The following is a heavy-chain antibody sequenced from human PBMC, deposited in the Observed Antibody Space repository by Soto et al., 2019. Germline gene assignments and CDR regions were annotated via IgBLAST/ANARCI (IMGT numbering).Heavy chain of an antibody. Sequence: PSDTLSLTCAVYGGSFSGYYWSWIRQPPGKGLEWIGEINHSGSTNYNPSLKSRVTISVDTSKNQFSLKLSSVTAADTAVYYCARGREGIAAAGTFVWFDPWGQGTLVTVSS. J-gene: IGHJ5*02. CDR1: GGSFSGYY. CDR2: INHSGST. V-gene: IGHV4-34*01. CDR3: ARGREGIAAAGTFVWFDP. D-gene: IGHD6-13*01.